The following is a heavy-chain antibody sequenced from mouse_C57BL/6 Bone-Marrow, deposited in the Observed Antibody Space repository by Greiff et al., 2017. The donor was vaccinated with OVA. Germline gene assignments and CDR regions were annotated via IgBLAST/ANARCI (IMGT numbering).Heavy chain of an antibody. CDR3: ARYDSSCDYFDY. Sequence: SGPELVKPGASVKISCKASGYSFTDYNMNWVKQSNGQSLEWIGVIHPNYGTTSYNQKFKGKATLTVDQSSSTAYMQLNSLTSEDSAVDYCARYDSSCDYFDYWGKGTTLTVSS. J-gene: IGHJ2*01. D-gene: IGHD1-1*01. CDR1: GYSFTDYN. CDR2: IHPNYGTT. V-gene: IGHV1-39*01.